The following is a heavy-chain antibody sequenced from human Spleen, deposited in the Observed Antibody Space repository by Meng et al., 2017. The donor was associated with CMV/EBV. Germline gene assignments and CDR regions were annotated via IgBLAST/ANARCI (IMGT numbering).Heavy chain of an antibody. D-gene: IGHD3-22*01. CDR1: GFSFSNYW. CDR3: ARDRGWGYDSSSFDP. CDR2: INSDESSR. J-gene: IGHJ5*02. V-gene: IGHV3-74*01. Sequence: GESLKISCVASGFSFSNYWMHWVRQVPGKGLVWVSRINSDESSRNYADSVKGRFTISRDNAKNTLYLQMNSLRAEDTAVYYCARDRGWGYDSSSFDPWGQGTLVTVSS.